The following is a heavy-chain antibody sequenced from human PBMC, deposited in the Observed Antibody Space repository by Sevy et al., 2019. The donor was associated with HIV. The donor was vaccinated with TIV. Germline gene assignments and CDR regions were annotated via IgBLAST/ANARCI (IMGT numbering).Heavy chain of an antibody. CDR3: AKDNILGDSSSKGAFDI. CDR2: ISRNSGSR. D-gene: IGHD6-6*01. V-gene: IGHV3-9*01. J-gene: IGHJ3*02. Sequence: GGSLRLSCAASRFTFDDYDMHWVRQAPGKGLEWVSGISRNSGSRGYADSVKGRFTISRDNAKNSLYLQMNSLRAEDTALYYCAKDNILGDSSSKGAFDIWGQGTMVTVSS. CDR1: RFTFDDYD.